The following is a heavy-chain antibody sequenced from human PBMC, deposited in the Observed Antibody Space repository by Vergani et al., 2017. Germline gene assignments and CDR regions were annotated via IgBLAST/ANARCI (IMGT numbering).Heavy chain of an antibody. J-gene: IGHJ5*02. D-gene: IGHD6-13*01. CDR3: ARDLGSLNWFDP. V-gene: IGHV1-69*15. CDR2: IIPIFGTA. CDR1: GDTVNSYS. Sequence: QVQLIQSGAEVRKPGSSVKVSCKASGDTVNSYSITWVRQAPGQGLEWMGRIIPIFGTANYAQKFQGRVTITADESTSTAYMELSSLRSEDTAVYYCARDLGSLNWFDPWGQGTLVTVSS.